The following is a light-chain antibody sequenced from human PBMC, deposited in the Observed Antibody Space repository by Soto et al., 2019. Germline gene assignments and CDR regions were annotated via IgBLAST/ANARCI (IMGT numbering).Light chain of an antibody. V-gene: IGLV1-40*01. J-gene: IGLJ1*01. CDR3: QSYDSSLSGCYV. Sequence: VLTQPPSVSGAPGQRGTISCTGSSPNIGAGYDVHWYQQLPGTAPKLLIYGNSNRPSGVPDRFSGSKSGTSASLAITGLQAEDEADYYCQSYDSSLSGCYVFGTGTKVTVL. CDR2: GNS. CDR1: SPNIGAGYD.